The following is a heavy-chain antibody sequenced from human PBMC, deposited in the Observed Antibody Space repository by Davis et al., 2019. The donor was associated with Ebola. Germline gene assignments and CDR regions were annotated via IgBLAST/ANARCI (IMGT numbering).Heavy chain of an antibody. CDR3: ARVWVGASTFYYYYYGMDV. J-gene: IGHJ6*04. CDR2: IIPIFGTA. CDR1: GGTFSSYA. Sequence: SVKVSCKASGGTFSSYAISWVRQAPGQGLEWMGGIIPIFGTANYAQKFQGRVTITADESTSTAYMELSSLRSEDTAVYYCARVWVGASTFYYYYYGMDVWGKGTTVTVSS. D-gene: IGHD1-26*01. V-gene: IGHV1-69*13.